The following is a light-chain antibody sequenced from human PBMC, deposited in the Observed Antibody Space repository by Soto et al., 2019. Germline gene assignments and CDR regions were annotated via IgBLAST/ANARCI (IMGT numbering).Light chain of an antibody. Sequence: EIVLTHSPGTLSLSPWERATLSFSASQSLSSSYLAWYQQKPGQAPRLLIHTASSRATGIPDRFSGSGSGTDFTLTISRLEPEDSAVYYCQQYGSSPTWTFGQGTKVDIK. CDR2: TAS. V-gene: IGKV3-20*01. CDR1: QSLSSSY. J-gene: IGKJ1*01. CDR3: QQYGSSPTWT.